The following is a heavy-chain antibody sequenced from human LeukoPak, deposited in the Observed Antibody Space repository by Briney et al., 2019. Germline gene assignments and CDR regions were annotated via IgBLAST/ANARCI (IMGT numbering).Heavy chain of an antibody. CDR3: ARVKRQFDY. CDR2: ISGSGSSI. J-gene: IGHJ4*02. D-gene: IGHD4-23*01. Sequence: PGGSLTLSCEASGFSFSESYMSWIRQAPGKGMQWVAYISGSGSSIYYADSVRGRFTVSRDNARNSLYLHMNSLKADDTAVYYCARVKRQFDYWGQGTLVTVSS. V-gene: IGHV3-11*01. CDR1: GFSFSESY.